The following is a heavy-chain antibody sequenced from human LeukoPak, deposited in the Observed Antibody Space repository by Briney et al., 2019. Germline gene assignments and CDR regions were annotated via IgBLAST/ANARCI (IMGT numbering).Heavy chain of an antibody. CDR2: IKQDGSEK. CDR1: GFTFSNYW. J-gene: IGHJ4*02. CDR3: AKDMVRGFDY. V-gene: IGHV3-7*03. Sequence: GGSLRLSCAASGFTFSNYWMTWVRQAPGKGLEWVANIKQDGSEKYYVDSVKGRFTISRDNAKNTLYLQMNSLRAEDTAVYYCAKDMVRGFDYWGQGTLVTVSS. D-gene: IGHD3-10*01.